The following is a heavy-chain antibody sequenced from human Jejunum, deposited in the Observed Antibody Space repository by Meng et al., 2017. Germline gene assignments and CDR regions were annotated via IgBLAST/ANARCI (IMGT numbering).Heavy chain of an antibody. CDR1: GASISSGYW. Sequence: QVPVQEAGPGLVEPSGTLSLTCAVSGASISSGYWWSWVRQPPGKGLEWIGEIHHGGDTNYNPSLKSRVTISVDKSNNQYSLRLTSVTAADTAMYYCARNGAYSADHWGQGTLVTVSS. CDR2: IHHGGDT. V-gene: IGHV4-4*02. D-gene: IGHD2-15*01. J-gene: IGHJ4*02. CDR3: ARNGAYSADH.